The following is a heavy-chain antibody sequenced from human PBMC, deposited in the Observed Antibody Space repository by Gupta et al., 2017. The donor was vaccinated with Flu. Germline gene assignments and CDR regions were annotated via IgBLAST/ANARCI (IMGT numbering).Heavy chain of an antibody. J-gene: IGHJ4*02. D-gene: IGHD2-21*01. V-gene: IGHV3-33*01. CDR1: GFTFSNYG. CDR2: VWHDGSDK. Sequence: QVQMVESGGGVVQPGRSLSLSCAASGFTFSNYGMHWVRPAPGKGLEWVAHVWHDGSDKRYVDSVKGRFTISRDNSKNTLYLEMNSLRAEDTAVYYCARRASGDGYMIDYWGWGTLLTVSS. CDR3: ARRASGDGYMIDY.